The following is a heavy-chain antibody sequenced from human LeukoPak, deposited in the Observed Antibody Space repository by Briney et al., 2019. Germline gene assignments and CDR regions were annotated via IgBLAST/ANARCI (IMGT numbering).Heavy chain of an antibody. CDR1: GYTFTSYG. CDR2: ISAYNGNT. J-gene: IGHJ4*02. V-gene: IGHV1-18*01. Sequence: DSVKVSCKASGYTFTSYGISWVRQAPGQGLEWMGWISAYNGNTNYAQKLQGRVTMTTDTSTSTAYMELRSLRSDDTAVYYCARDFGYCSSTSCPPDYWGQGTLVTVSS. D-gene: IGHD2-2*01. CDR3: ARDFGYCSSTSCPPDY.